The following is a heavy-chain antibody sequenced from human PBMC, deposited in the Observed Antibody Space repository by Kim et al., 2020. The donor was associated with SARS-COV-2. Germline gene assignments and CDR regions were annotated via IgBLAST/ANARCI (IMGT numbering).Heavy chain of an antibody. CDR2: ISGSGGST. CDR1: GFTFSSYA. CDR3: AKDQPGRYFDWLLSPGSPYYFDY. J-gene: IGHJ4*02. Sequence: GGSLRLSCAASGFTFSSYAMSWVRQAPGKGLEWVSAISGSGGSTYYADSVKGRFTISRDNSKNTLYLQMNSLRAEDTAVYYCAKDQPGRYFDWLLSPGSPYYFDYWGQGTLVTVSS. D-gene: IGHD3-9*01. V-gene: IGHV3-23*01.